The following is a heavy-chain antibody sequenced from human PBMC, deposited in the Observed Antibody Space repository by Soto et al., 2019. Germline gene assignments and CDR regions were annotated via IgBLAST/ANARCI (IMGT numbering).Heavy chain of an antibody. CDR1: GYTLTELS. CDR2: FDPEDGET. V-gene: IGHV1-24*01. D-gene: IGHD2-15*01. CDR3: ASYVYCSSESCSNRFGY. Sequence: GASVKVSCKVSGYTLTELSMHWVRQAPGKGLEWMGGFDPEDGETVYAQKFQGRVTMTEDTSTDTAYMELSSLRSEDTAVYYCASYVYCSSESCSNRFGYWGQGTLVTVSS. J-gene: IGHJ4*02.